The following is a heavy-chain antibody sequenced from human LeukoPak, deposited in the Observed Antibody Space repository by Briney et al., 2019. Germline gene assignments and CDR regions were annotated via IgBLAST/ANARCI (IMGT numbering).Heavy chain of an antibody. Sequence: SETLSLTCSVSGGSISSGDYYWSWIRQPPGKGLEWIGYSYNSATTYYNPSLKSRLTISVDASKNQFSLRVSSVTAADTGVYYCARGRFFDYWGQGTLVTVSS. CDR2: SYNSATT. CDR3: ARGRFFDY. V-gene: IGHV4-31*03. J-gene: IGHJ4*02. CDR1: GGSISSGDYY.